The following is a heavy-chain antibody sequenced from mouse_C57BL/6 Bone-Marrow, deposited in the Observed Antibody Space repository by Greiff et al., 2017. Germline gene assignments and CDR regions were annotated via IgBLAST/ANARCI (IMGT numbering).Heavy chain of an antibody. D-gene: IGHD2-14*01. CDR1: GYTFTSYW. CDR2: INPSSGYT. CDR3: ATCGGYFLSDY. J-gene: IGHJ2*01. V-gene: IGHV1-7*01. Sequence: QVQLQQSGAELAKPGASVKLSCKASGYTFTSYWMHWVKQRPGQGLEWIGYINPSSGYTKYNQKFKDKATLTADKSSSTASMQLRSRTYDDAAVDYCATCGGYFLSDYWGQGTTLTVSS.